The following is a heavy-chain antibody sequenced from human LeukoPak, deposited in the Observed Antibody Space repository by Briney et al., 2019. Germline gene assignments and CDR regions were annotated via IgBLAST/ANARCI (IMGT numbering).Heavy chain of an antibody. CDR3: GRVITVDTAMIQTWFDP. J-gene: IGHJ5*02. Sequence: SQTLSLTCTVSGGSISSGGYYWSWIRQHPGKGLEWIGYIYYSGSTYYNPSLKSRVTISVDTSKNQFSLKLSSVTAADTAVYYCGRVITVDTAMIQTWFDPWGQGTLVTVSS. CDR2: IYYSGST. V-gene: IGHV4-31*03. D-gene: IGHD5-18*01. CDR1: GGSISSGGYY.